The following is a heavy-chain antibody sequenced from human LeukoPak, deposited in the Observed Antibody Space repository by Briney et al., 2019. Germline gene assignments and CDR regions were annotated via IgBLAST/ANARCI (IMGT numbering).Heavy chain of an antibody. CDR3: ARMSYYDSSGDNWFDP. CDR2: INPNSGGT. V-gene: IGHV1-2*02. J-gene: IGHJ5*02. Sequence: GASVKVSCKASGYTLTGYYMHWERQAPGQGLEWMGWINPNSGGTNYAQKFQGRVTMTRDTSISTAYMELSSLRSEDTAVYYCARMSYYDSSGDNWFDPWGQGTLVTVSS. CDR1: GYTLTGYY. D-gene: IGHD3-22*01.